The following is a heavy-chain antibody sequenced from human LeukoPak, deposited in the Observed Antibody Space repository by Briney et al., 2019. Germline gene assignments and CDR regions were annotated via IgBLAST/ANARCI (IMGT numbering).Heavy chain of an antibody. Sequence: ASVKVSCKASGYTFTSYAMRWVRQAPGQRLEWMGWINAGNGNTKYSQKFQGRVTITRDTSASTAYMELSSLRSEDTAVYYCARVQRITIFSSRHPEFGYWGQGTLVTVSS. CDR3: ARVQRITIFSSRHPEFGY. CDR2: INAGNGNT. D-gene: IGHD3-9*01. CDR1: GYTFTSYA. J-gene: IGHJ4*02. V-gene: IGHV1-3*01.